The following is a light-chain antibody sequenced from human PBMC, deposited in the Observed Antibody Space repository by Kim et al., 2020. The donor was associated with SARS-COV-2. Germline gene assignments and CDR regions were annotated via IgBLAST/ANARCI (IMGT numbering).Light chain of an antibody. Sequence: SSELTQDPAVSVALGQTVRITCQGDSLRSYYASWYQQKPGQAPVLVIYGKNNRPSGIPDRFSGSSSGNTASLTITGAQAEDEADYYCNSRDSSCNHWVFG. CDR1: SLRSYY. J-gene: IGLJ3*02. CDR2: GKN. V-gene: IGLV3-19*01. CDR3: NSRDSSCNHWV.